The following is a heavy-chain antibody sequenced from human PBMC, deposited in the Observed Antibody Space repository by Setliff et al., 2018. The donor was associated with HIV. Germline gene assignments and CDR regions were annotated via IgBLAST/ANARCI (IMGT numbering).Heavy chain of an antibody. V-gene: IGHV4-34*01. Sequence: SETLSLTCAIYGGSFSGYYWSWIRQPPGKGPEWIGEINHSGSTNCNPSLKSRVTMAVDTSKSQSSLKLTSVTAADTAVYYCARGHFYDTNGYYLRPFDIWGQGTMVTVS. CDR3: ARGHFYDTNGYYLRPFDI. CDR1: GGSFSGYY. J-gene: IGHJ3*02. CDR2: INHSGST. D-gene: IGHD3-22*01.